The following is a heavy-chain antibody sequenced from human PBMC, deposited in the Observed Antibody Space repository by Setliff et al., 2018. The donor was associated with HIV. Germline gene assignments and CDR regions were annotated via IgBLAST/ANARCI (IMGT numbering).Heavy chain of an antibody. J-gene: IGHJ6*02. V-gene: IGHV3-9*01. Sequence: GGSLRLSCAASGFTFDDYAMHWGRQSTGKGLEWVAGITWDSKRIAYVDSVKGRFTISRDNAKNSMYLQMNSLRAEDTAIYYCARKFRPGHGVDVWGQGTTVTVSS. CDR2: ITWDSKRI. CDR3: ARKFRPGHGVDV. CDR1: GFTFDDYA. D-gene: IGHD3-10*01.